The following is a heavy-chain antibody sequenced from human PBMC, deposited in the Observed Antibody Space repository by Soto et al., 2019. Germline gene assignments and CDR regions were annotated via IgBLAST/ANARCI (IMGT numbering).Heavy chain of an antibody. CDR3: AREYYGSGI. Sequence: EVQLVESGGALIQPGGSLRISCAASGFTFSAYWMFWVRQAPGKGLVWLSRINSDGTITDYAGSVRGRFTISRDNAENTLYLQLKSLRADDTAVYYCAREYYGSGIWGQGTLVTVSS. D-gene: IGHD3-10*01. J-gene: IGHJ4*02. V-gene: IGHV3-74*01. CDR2: INSDGTIT. CDR1: GFTFSAYW.